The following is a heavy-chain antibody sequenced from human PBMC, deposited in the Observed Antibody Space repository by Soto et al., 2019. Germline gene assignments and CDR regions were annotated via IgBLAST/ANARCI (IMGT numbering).Heavy chain of an antibody. V-gene: IGHV1-69*13. CDR2: IIPIFGTA. Sequence: SVKVSCKASGGTFSSYAISWVRKAPGQGLEWMGGIIPIFGTANYAQKFQGRVTITADESTSTAYMELSSLRSEDTAVYYCASASIVASSSGWDRWFDPWGQGTLVTVSS. CDR3: ASASIVASSSGWDRWFDP. D-gene: IGHD6-19*01. CDR1: GGTFSSYA. J-gene: IGHJ5*02.